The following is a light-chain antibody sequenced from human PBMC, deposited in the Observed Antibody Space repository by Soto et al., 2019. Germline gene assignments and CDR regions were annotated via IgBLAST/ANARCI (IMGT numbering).Light chain of an antibody. CDR3: CSYGGSSNVV. CDR2: EDN. J-gene: IGLJ2*01. CDR1: SSDVGSYNL. V-gene: IGLV2-23*01. Sequence: QSVLTQPASVSGSPGQSITISCTGTSSDVGSYNLVTWYQQHPGEAPKLMIYEDNKRPSGVSNRFSGSKSGNTASLTISGLQAEDEADYYCCSYGGSSNVVFGGGTKLTVL.